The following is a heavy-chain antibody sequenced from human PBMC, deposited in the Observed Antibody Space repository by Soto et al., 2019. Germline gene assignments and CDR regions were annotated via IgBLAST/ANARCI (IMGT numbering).Heavy chain of an antibody. CDR1: GYTFTSYG. CDR2: ISAYNGNT. D-gene: IGHD3-9*01. V-gene: IGHV1-18*01. Sequence: ASVKVSCKASGYTFTSYGISWVRQAPGQGLEWMGWISAYNGNTNYAQKLQGRVTMTTDTSTSTAYMELSSLRSEDTAVYYCAATLYDYDILTGYFAFDIWGQGTMVTVSS. CDR3: AATLYDYDILTGYFAFDI. J-gene: IGHJ3*02.